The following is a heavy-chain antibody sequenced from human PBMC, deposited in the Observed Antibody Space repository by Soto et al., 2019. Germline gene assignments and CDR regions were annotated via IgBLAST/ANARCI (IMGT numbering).Heavy chain of an antibody. V-gene: IGHV3-23*01. J-gene: IGHJ6*03. D-gene: IGHD3-10*01. Sequence: GGSLRLSCAASGFTFSSYAMSWVRQAPGKGLEWVSAISGSGGSTYYADSEKGRFTISRDNSKNTLYLQMNSLRAEDTAVYYCAKDPYYYGSGSYYYYMDVWGKGTTVTVSS. CDR1: GFTFSSYA. CDR3: AKDPYYYGSGSYYYYMDV. CDR2: ISGSGGST.